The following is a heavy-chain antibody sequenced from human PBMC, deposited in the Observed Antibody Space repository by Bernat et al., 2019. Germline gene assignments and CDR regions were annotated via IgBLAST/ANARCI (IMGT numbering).Heavy chain of an antibody. Sequence: QVQLVESGGGVVQPGRSLRLSCAASGFTFSSYAMHWVRQAPGKGLEWVAVISYDGSNKYYADSVKGRFTISRDNSKNTLYLQMNSLRAEDTAVYYCARDGDGSGSYEPIDYWGQGTLVTVSS. J-gene: IGHJ4*02. CDR2: ISYDGSNK. CDR1: GFTFSSYA. V-gene: IGHV3-30*01. CDR3: ARDGDGSGSYEPIDY. D-gene: IGHD3-10*01.